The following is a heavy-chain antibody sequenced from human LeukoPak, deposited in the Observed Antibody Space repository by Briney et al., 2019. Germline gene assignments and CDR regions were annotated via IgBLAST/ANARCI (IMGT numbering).Heavy chain of an antibody. CDR1: VFTFSSYS. CDR2: ISSDGSNK. Sequence: GRSLRLSCAAPVFTFSSYSMHWVRQAPGKGLEWVAVISSDGSNKYYADSVKGRFTISRDNSKNTLYLQMNSLRAEDTAVYYCARVSAYCSSTSCYYYYGMDVWGKGTTVTVSS. J-gene: IGHJ6*04. D-gene: IGHD2-2*01. V-gene: IGHV3-30*04. CDR3: ARVSAYCSSTSCYYYYGMDV.